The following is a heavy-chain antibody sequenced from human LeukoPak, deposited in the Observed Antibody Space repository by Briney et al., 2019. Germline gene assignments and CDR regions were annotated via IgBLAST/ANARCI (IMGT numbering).Heavy chain of an antibody. V-gene: IGHV1-18*01. D-gene: IGHD4-11*01. CDR1: RDTFTSSG. Sequence: ASVKVSCKPSRDTFTSSGISWVPQAPGQGLEWMGRISAYNGNTNHAQKLQGRVTMTPDTSPSTAYTELRSLRSDDTAVYYCAREGQPSTAIDYWGQGTLVTVSS. CDR3: AREGQPSTAIDY. CDR2: ISAYNGNT. J-gene: IGHJ4*02.